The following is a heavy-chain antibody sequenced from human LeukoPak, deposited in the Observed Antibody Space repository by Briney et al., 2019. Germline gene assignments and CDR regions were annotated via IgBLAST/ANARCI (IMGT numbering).Heavy chain of an antibody. D-gene: IGHD3-16*01. Sequence: SETLSLTCTVPGYSISSGYYWGWLRPPPGKVLEWIGSIYHSGSTYSNPTLKSRVTISADTSKSQSSLKVSSVTAADTAVYNCARDVSSWGYYFDYWGQGTLVTVSS. CDR3: ARDVSSWGYYFDY. CDR2: IYHSGST. J-gene: IGHJ4*02. V-gene: IGHV4-38-2*02. CDR1: GYSISSGYY.